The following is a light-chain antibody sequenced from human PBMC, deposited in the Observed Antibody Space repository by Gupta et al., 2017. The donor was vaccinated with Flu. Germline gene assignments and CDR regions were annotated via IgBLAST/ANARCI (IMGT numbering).Light chain of an antibody. CDR1: QDVGAC. J-gene: IGKJ4*01. Sequence: PASLSVSVGDRVTITCRASQDVGACLAWYQQMPARSPKSLIYATSTLRSGVSSRFSGSGSGTDFTLTITSLQAEDSATYYCQQYNNYPFTFGRGTKVEI. V-gene: IGKV1D-16*01. CDR2: ATS. CDR3: QQYNNYPFT.